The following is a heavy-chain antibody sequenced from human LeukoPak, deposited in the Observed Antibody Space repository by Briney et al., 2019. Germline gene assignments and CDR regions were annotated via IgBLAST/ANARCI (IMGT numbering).Heavy chain of an antibody. V-gene: IGHV4-59*08. D-gene: IGHD1-1*01. CDR2: IYYSGST. CDR1: GGSISSYY. Sequence: SETLSLTCTVSGGSISSYYWSWIWQPPGKGLEWIGYIYYSGSTNYNPSLKSRVTISVDTSKNQFSLKLSSVTAADTAVYYCARHMGRLDYWGQGTLVTVSS. J-gene: IGHJ4*02. CDR3: ARHMGRLDY.